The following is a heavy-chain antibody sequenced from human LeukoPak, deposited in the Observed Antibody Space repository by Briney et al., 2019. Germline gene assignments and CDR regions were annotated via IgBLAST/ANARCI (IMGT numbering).Heavy chain of an antibody. V-gene: IGHV1-18*01. J-gene: IGHJ4*02. CDR1: GYTFTSYG. Sequence: ASVKVSCKASGYTFTSYGISWVRQAPGQGLEWMGWISAYNGNTNYAQKLQGRVTMTTDTSTSTAYMELRSLRSDDTAVYYCAVGLDFWSGSSTPALDYWGQGTLVTVSS. CDR2: ISAYNGNT. D-gene: IGHD3-3*01. CDR3: AVGLDFWSGSSTPALDY.